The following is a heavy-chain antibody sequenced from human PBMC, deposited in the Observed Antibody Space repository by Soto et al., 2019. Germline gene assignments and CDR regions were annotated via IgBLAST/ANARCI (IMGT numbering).Heavy chain of an antibody. V-gene: IGHV3-23*01. Sequence: TGGSLRLSCAASGFTFSKYAMNWVRQAPGKGLEWVSTISGSGAGTYYADSVKGRFTISRDNSKNTLYLQMSGLRAEDTAVYYCAKVNHYDSSGYYHFDHWGQGTLVTVSS. CDR2: ISGSGAGT. J-gene: IGHJ4*02. CDR1: GFTFSKYA. D-gene: IGHD3-22*01. CDR3: AKVNHYDSSGYYHFDH.